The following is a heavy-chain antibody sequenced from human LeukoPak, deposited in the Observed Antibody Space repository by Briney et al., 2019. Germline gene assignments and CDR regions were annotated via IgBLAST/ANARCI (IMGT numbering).Heavy chain of an antibody. CDR2: VNRGGDT. CDR3: ARGLGSGSYYHY. V-gene: IGHV4-34*01. J-gene: IGHJ4*02. Sequence: PSETLSLTCTVYGGSFSGYYWSWMRQPPGKGLEWVGEVNRGGDTNYNPSLKGRVTISVDTSKHQISLRLSSVTAADTAVYYCARGLGSGSYYHYWGQGTLVTVSS. D-gene: IGHD3-10*01. CDR1: GGSFSGYY.